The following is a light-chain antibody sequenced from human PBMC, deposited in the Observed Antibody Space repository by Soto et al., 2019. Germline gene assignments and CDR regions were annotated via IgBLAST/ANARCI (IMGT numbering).Light chain of an antibody. Sequence: EIVMTQSPATLSVSPVERPTFPCRASQSVSRNLAWYQQKPGQAPWLLIHGASTRATGIPARFSGSWYGSEFTLTISSLQSEDFAVYYCQQYHKWPLTFGGGTKVDIK. CDR3: QQYHKWPLT. CDR1: QSVSRN. CDR2: GAS. V-gene: IGKV3-15*01. J-gene: IGKJ4*01.